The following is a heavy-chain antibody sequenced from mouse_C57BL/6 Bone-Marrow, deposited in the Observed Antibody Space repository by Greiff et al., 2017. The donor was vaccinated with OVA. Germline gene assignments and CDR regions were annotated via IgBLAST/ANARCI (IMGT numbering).Heavy chain of an antibody. J-gene: IGHJ3*02. CDR1: GYTFTDYY. V-gene: IGHV1-76*01. Sequence: QVQLKESGAELVRPGASVKLSCKASGYTFTDYYINWVKQRPGQGLEWIARIYPGSGNTYYNEKFKGKATLTAEKSSSTAYMQLSSLTSEDSAVYFCARRGIPWGQGTLVTVSA. CDR2: IYPGSGNT. CDR3: ARRGIP.